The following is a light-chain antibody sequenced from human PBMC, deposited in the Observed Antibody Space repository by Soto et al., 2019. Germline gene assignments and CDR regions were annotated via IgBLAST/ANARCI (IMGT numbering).Light chain of an antibody. CDR1: HSVNNH. Sequence: EIVLTHSPATLPVLPGERATLSCRASHSVNNHLRWYQHRPGQAPKVLIYDTSYRAAGIPARFSGSGSGTDFTLTIGSLEPEDLGVYYCQQRGTFGPGTKVDIK. J-gene: IGKJ3*01. CDR3: QQRGT. CDR2: DTS. V-gene: IGKV3-11*01.